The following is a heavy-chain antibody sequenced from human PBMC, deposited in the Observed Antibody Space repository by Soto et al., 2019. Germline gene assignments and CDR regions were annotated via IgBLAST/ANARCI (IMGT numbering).Heavy chain of an antibody. J-gene: IGHJ6*03. CDR2: IYYSGST. CDR3: ARHPYLKSGSGSYGSSVNKYYYYYYMDV. D-gene: IGHD3-10*01. Sequence: QVQLQESGPGLVKPSETLSLTCTVSGGSISSYYWSWIRQPPGKGLEWIGYIYYSGSTNYNPSLKSRVTISVDTSKNQFSLKLSSVTAADTAVYYCARHPYLKSGSGSYGSSVNKYYYYYYMDVWGKGTTLTVSS. CDR1: GGSISSYY. V-gene: IGHV4-59*01.